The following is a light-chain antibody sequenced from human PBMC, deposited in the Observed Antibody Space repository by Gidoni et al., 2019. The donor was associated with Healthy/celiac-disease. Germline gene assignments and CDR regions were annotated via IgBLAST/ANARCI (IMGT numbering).Light chain of an antibody. CDR3: QAWDSSTAV. CDR1: KLGDQY. CDR2: QDS. Sequence: SDELTQPPSVSVSPGQTASITCSGEKLGDQYACWYQQKPGQSPVLVIYQDSKRPSGIPERFSGSNSGNTATLTISGTQAMDEADYYCQAWDSSTAVFGGGTKLTVL. V-gene: IGLV3-1*01. J-gene: IGLJ2*01.